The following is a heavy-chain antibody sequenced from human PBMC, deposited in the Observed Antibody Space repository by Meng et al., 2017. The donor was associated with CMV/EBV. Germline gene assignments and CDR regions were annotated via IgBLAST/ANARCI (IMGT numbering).Heavy chain of an antibody. CDR1: GYTFTSYD. CDR3: ARGYCSSTSCPRRGNDY. J-gene: IGHJ4*02. CDR2: MNPNSGNT. Sequence: ASVKVSCKASGYTFTSYDINWVRQATGQGLEWMGWMNPNSGNTGYAQKFQGRVTMTRNTSISTAYMGLSSLRSEDTAAYYCARGYCSSTSCPRRGNDYWGQGTLVTVSS. V-gene: IGHV1-8*01. D-gene: IGHD2-2*01.